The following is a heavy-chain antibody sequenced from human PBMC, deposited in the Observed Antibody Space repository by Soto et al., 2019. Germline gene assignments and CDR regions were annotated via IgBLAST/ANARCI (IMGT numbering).Heavy chain of an antibody. Sequence: QVQLVQSGDEVKKPGASVKVSCKASGYTFVNYAIAWVRQAPGQGLEWMGWISPYTGNTHSATTFKGRLTMTTDKSTSTAYMDMGSLTSDDTAVYYCVMVDNYVTPTPQDVWGQGTTVTVSS. D-gene: IGHD3-16*01. J-gene: IGHJ6*02. CDR2: ISPYTGNT. V-gene: IGHV1-18*01. CDR1: GYTFVNYA. CDR3: VMVDNYVTPTPQDV.